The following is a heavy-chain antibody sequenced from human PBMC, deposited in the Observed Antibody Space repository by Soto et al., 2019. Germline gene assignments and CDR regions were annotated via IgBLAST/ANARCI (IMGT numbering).Heavy chain of an antibody. V-gene: IGHV4-59*01. Sequence: SETLSLTCTVSGGSISSYYWSWIRQPPGKGLEWIGYIYYSGSTNYNPSLKSRVTISVDTSKNQFSLKLSSVTAADTAVYYCARRSAIYYFDYWGQGALVTVSS. CDR1: GGSISSYY. J-gene: IGHJ4*02. CDR2: IYYSGST. CDR3: ARRSAIYYFDY.